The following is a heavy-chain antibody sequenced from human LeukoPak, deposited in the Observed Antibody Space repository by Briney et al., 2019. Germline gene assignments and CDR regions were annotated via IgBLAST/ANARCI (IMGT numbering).Heavy chain of an antibody. V-gene: IGHV1-18*01. CDR1: GYTFTSYG. J-gene: IGHJ3*02. CDR2: ISAYNGNT. D-gene: IGHD6-13*01. CDR3: AMKVAAAGTGAFDI. Sequence: ASVKVSCKASGYTFTSYGISWVRQAPGQGLEWMGWISAYNGNTNYAQKLQGRVTMTTDTSTSTAYMELRSLRSDDTAVYYCAMKVAAAGTGAFDIWGQGTMVTVSS.